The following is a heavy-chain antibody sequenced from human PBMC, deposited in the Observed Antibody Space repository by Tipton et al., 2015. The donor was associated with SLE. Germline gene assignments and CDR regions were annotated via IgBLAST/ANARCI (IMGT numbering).Heavy chain of an antibody. D-gene: IGHD4-17*01. CDR2: IRYNGNGK. V-gene: IGHV3-30*02. J-gene: IGHJ4*02. CDR1: GFTFSDYG. CDR3: AKFPSSAYGDYGY. Sequence: SLRLSCAASGFTFSDYGIHWVRQAPGKGLEWVAFIRYNGNGKYYADSVKGRFSISRDNSKNTLYLQMSSLKTEDTAVYYCAKFPSSAYGDYGYWGQGTLVTVSS.